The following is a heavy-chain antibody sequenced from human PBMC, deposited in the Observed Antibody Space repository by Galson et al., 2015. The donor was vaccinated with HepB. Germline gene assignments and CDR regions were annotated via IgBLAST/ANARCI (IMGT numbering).Heavy chain of an antibody. Sequence: SLRLSCAASGFTFSSYAMSWVRQAPGKGLEWVSAISGSGGSTYYADSVKGRFTISRDNSKNTLYLQMNSLRAEDTAVYYCAKDLPLLRFLDSDEGFVLSWGQGTLVTVSS. CDR2: ISGSGGST. J-gene: IGHJ5*02. CDR3: AKDLPLLRFLDSDEGFVLS. V-gene: IGHV3-23*01. D-gene: IGHD3-3*01. CDR1: GFTFSSYA.